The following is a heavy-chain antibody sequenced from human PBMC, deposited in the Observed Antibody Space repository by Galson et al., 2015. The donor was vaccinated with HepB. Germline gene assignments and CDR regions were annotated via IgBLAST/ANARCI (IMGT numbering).Heavy chain of an antibody. J-gene: IGHJ4*02. CDR2: IWYDGSNK. CDR1: GFTFSSYG. Sequence: SLRLSCAASGFTFSSYGMHWVRQAPGKGLEWMGVIWYDGSNKYYADSVKGRFTISRDNSKNTLFLQMNSLRVEDTDIYYCARDRGFHSDSPAYWGQGTMVIVS. CDR3: ARDRGFHSDSPAY. V-gene: IGHV3-33*01. D-gene: IGHD1-26*01.